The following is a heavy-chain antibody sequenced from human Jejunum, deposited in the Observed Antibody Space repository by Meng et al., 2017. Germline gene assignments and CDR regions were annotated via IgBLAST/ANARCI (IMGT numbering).Heavy chain of an antibody. CDR3: ARDHYDYGDYDFIV. CDR2: ISKDGGDK. Sequence: GGSLRLSCAASGFTFNFYAMHWVRQAPGKGLEWVAVISKDGGDKYYADSVKGRFTISRDSSKNTLYLQMNSLRGEDTAVYYCARDHYDYGDYDFIVWGQGTLVTVSS. CDR1: GFTFNFYA. J-gene: IGHJ4*02. D-gene: IGHD4-17*01. V-gene: IGHV3-30*04.